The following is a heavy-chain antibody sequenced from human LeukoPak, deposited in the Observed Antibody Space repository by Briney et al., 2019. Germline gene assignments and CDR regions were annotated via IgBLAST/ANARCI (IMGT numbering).Heavy chain of an antibody. Sequence: SVKVSCKASGGTFSSYAISWVRQAPGQGLEWMGGIIPIFGTANYAQKFQGRVTITADKSTSTAYMELSSLRSEDTAVYYCARGYYYGSGSYSGVYYYYMDVWGKGTTVTVSS. V-gene: IGHV1-69*06. D-gene: IGHD3-10*01. CDR2: IIPIFGTA. J-gene: IGHJ6*03. CDR1: GGTFSSYA. CDR3: ARGYYYGSGSYSGVYYYYMDV.